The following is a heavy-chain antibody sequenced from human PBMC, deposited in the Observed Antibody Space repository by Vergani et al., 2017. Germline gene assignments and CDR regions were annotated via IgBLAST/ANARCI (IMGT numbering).Heavy chain of an antibody. V-gene: IGHV3-9*01. CDR2: INWNSDSI. CDR1: GFTFDDYA. Sequence: VQLEVSGGGVVQPGRSLRLSCAASGFTFDDYAMHWVRQAPGKGLEWVSGINWNSDSIAYADSVKGRFTISRDNAKNSLYLQMTSLRAEDTAVYFCARAISLPGIAAAGTDYWGQGTLVTVSS. D-gene: IGHD6-13*01. J-gene: IGHJ4*02. CDR3: ARAISLPGIAAAGTDY.